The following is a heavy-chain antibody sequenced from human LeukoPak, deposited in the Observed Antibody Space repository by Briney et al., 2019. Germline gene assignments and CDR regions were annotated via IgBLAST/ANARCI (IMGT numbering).Heavy chain of an antibody. D-gene: IGHD3-22*01. CDR2: IYTSGST. CDR1: GGSISSYY. Sequence: SETLSLTCTVSGGSISSYYWSWIRQPPGKGLEWIGYIYTSGSTNYNPSLKSRVTISVDTSKNQFSLKLSSVTAADTAVYYCARGGDSSGYPYFDYWGQGTLVTVSS. CDR3: ARGGDSSGYPYFDY. J-gene: IGHJ4*02. V-gene: IGHV4-4*09.